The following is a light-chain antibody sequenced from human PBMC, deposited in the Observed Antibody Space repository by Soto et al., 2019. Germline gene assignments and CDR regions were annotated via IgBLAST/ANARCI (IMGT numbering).Light chain of an antibody. J-gene: IGKJ3*01. CDR3: QQRSNWSLFT. CDR2: DAS. CDR1: QSVSSY. Sequence: EIVLTQSPATLSLSPGERATLSCRASQSVSSYLAWYQQKPGQAPRLLIYDASNRATGIPARFSGSGSGTDFTLTISSLDPEDFAVYYCQQRSNWSLFTFGPGTKVDIK. V-gene: IGKV3-11*01.